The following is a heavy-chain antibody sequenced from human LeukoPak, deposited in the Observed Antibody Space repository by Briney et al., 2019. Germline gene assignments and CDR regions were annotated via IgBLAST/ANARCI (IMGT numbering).Heavy chain of an antibody. Sequence: GGSLRLSCAASGFTFSSYEMNWVRQAPGKGLEWISYISHTGSLIYYADSVKGRFTISRDNAKNLLYLQMNSLRVEDTGIYYCSSYCSEGTCYGYFHHWGQGTLVSVSS. CDR3: SSYCSEGTCYGYFHH. J-gene: IGHJ1*01. D-gene: IGHD2-15*01. V-gene: IGHV3-48*03. CDR2: ISHTGSLI. CDR1: GFTFSSYE.